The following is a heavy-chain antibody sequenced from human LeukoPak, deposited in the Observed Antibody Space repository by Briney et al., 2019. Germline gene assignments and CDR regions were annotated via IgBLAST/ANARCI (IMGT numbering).Heavy chain of an antibody. D-gene: IGHD1-26*01. J-gene: IGHJ4*02. CDR1: GGTFSSYA. CDR3: ARVSGYYPKYYFDY. Sequence: GASVKVSCKASGGTFSSYAISWVRQAPGQGLEWMGGIIPIFGTANYAQKFQGRVTMTRDMSTSTVYMELSSLRSEDTAVYYCARVSGYYPKYYFDYWGQGTLVTVSS. CDR2: IIPIFGTA. V-gene: IGHV1-69*05.